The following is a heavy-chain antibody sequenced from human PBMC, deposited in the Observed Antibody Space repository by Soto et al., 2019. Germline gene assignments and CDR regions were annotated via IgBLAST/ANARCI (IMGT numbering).Heavy chain of an antibody. CDR1: GFSFDEYA. V-gene: IGHV3-9*01. CDR2: VSWNSGTM. D-gene: IGHD2-2*01. CDR3: AKGFWSSTRCLTYSYMDV. Sequence: EVQLVESGGGLVQPGRSLRLSCAASGFSFDEYAMHWVRQAPGKGLEWVSGVSWNSGTMGYGDSVRGRFASSRDNAKNSLYLQMNSLTTEDPALYSCAKGFWSSTRCLTYSYMDVWGKGTTVTVSS. J-gene: IGHJ6*03.